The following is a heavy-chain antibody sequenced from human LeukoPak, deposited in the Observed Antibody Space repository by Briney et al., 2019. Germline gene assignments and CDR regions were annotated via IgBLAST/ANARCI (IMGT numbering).Heavy chain of an antibody. D-gene: IGHD5-24*01. CDR2: LTGRGDSA. CDR3: AKRGNTISFFDP. V-gene: IGHV3-23*01. CDR1: GFTFSNYA. Sequence: GGSLGLSCGASGFTFSNYAMYWVRQAPGKGLEWVSGLTGRGDSAYYADSVKGRFTISRDNSKNTLYLEMNSLRADDTAVYYCAKRGNTISFFDPWGQGTLVTVSS. J-gene: IGHJ5*02.